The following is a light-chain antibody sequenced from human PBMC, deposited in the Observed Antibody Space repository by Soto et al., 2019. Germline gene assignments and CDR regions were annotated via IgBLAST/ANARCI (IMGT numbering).Light chain of an antibody. Sequence: IQLTQSPSSLCASLGYSFTMACRSSQGISTYLAWYQQKPGKAPKPLIYAASSLQSGVPSRFSGSGSGTDFTLTISSLQPEDFATYYCQQLSGYPITFGQGTKVDIK. CDR1: QGISTY. CDR2: AAS. V-gene: IGKV1-9*01. J-gene: IGKJ1*01. CDR3: QQLSGYPIT.